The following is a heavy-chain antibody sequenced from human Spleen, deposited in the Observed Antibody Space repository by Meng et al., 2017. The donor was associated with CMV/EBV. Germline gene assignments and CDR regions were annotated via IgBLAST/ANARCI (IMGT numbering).Heavy chain of an antibody. D-gene: IGHD3-22*01. Sequence: GESPKISCAASGFTFSSYEMNWVRQAPGKGLEWVSYISSSGSTIYYADSVKGRFTISRDNAKNSLYLQMNSLRAEDTAVYYCARENYYDSSGYSLDAFDIWGQGTMVTVSS. CDR3: ARENYYDSSGYSLDAFDI. V-gene: IGHV3-48*03. CDR1: GFTFSSYE. CDR2: ISSSGSTI. J-gene: IGHJ3*02.